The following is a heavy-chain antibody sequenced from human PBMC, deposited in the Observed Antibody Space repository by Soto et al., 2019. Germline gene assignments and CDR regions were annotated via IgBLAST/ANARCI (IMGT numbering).Heavy chain of an antibody. CDR3: ARAPAMIVAMEYYFDY. J-gene: IGHJ4*02. CDR1: GFTFSNYA. D-gene: IGHD3-22*01. Sequence: GGSLRLSCAASGFTFSNYAIHWVRQAPGKGLEYVAAITNNGGSTKYADSVKGRFTISRDNSKSTVFLQMSSLRAEDTAVYYCARAPAMIVAMEYYFDYWGQGTLVTVSS. CDR2: ITNNGGST. V-gene: IGHV3-64D*06.